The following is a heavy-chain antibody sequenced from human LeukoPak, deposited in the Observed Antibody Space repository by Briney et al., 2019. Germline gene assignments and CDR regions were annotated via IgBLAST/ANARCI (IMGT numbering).Heavy chain of an antibody. D-gene: IGHD1-26*01. CDR3: ARQETSSYNGAFDI. CDR2: IKKDGSEM. CDR1: EFTFSSYN. J-gene: IGHJ3*02. Sequence: PGGSLRLSCVASEFTFSSYNMNWVRQAPGKGLEWVANIKKDGSEMYYVDSVKGRFTISRDNAKNSLYLQMNSLRADDTAVYHCARQETSSYNGAFDIWGQGTMVTVSS. V-gene: IGHV3-7*01.